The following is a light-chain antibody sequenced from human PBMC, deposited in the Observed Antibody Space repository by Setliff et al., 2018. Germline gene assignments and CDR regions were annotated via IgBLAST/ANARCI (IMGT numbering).Light chain of an antibody. Sequence: QSVLTQPPPVSRAPGQRVTISCTGSSSNIGAGYDVHWYQQLPGTAPKLLIYGNSNRPSGVPDRIPGSKSGTSASLAITGLQAEDEADYYCQSYDSSLSGSGVFGTGTKVTVL. CDR3: QSYDSSLSGSGV. CDR1: SSNIGAGYD. V-gene: IGLV1-40*01. J-gene: IGLJ1*01. CDR2: GNS.